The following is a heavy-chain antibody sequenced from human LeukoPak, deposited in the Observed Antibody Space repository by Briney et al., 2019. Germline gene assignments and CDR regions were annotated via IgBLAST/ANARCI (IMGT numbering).Heavy chain of an antibody. CDR2: IKSKTDGGTT. V-gene: IGHV3-15*01. D-gene: IGHD3-3*01. J-gene: IGHJ4*02. Sequence: PGGSLRLSCAASGFTFSNAWMSWVRQAPGKGLEWVGRIKSKTDGGTTDYAAPVKGRFTISRDDSKNTLYLQMNSLKTEDTAVYYCTTRVTIFGVPTDGDYWGQGTLVTVSS. CDR1: GFTFSNAW. CDR3: TTRVTIFGVPTDGDY.